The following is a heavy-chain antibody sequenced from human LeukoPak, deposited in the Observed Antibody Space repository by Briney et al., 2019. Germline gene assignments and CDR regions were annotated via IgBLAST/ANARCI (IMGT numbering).Heavy chain of an antibody. CDR2: ISAYNGNT. J-gene: IGHJ3*02. V-gene: IGHV1-18*01. CDR1: GYTFTAYG. D-gene: IGHD3-3*01. Sequence: ASVRVSCKASGYTFTAYGFSWVRQAPGQGLEWMGWISAYNGNTTSAQKFQGRVTMTTDTSTYTAYMEMGSLRSDDTAVYYCARDQNGVVRSGEDAFDIWGQGTMVTVSS. CDR3: ARDQNGVVRSGEDAFDI.